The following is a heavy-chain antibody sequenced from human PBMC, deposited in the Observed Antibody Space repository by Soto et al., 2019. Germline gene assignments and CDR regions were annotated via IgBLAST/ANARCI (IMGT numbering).Heavy chain of an antibody. D-gene: IGHD3-3*01. CDR2: IYPGDSDT. V-gene: IGHV5-51*01. CDR1: GYSFTSYW. CDR3: ARPHYDFWSGYPDY. Sequence: GESLKISCKGSGYSFTSYWIGWVRQMPGKGLEWMGIIYPGDSDTRYSPSFQGQVTISADNTISTAYLQWSSLKASDTAMYYCARPHYDFWSGYPDYWGQGTLVTVSS. J-gene: IGHJ4*02.